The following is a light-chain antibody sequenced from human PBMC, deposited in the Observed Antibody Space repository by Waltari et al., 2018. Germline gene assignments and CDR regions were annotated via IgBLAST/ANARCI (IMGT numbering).Light chain of an antibody. CDR2: EVT. CDR3: SSYAGGSWV. V-gene: IGLV2-8*01. J-gene: IGLJ3*02. CDR1: SSDVGGFNS. Sequence: QSALTQPPSASGSPGQSVPISCTGTSSDVGGFNSVSWYQQNPGKVPKLMIYEVTKRPSGVPDRFSGSKSGNTASLTVSGLQTEDEADYYCSSYAGGSWVFGGGTKLTVL.